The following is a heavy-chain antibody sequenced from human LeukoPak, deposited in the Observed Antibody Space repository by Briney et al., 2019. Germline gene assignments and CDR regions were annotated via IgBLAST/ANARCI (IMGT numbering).Heavy chain of an antibody. J-gene: IGHJ4*02. Sequence: ASVRVSCKVSGYTLTELSMHWVRQAPGQGLEWMGWINPNTGGTNYAQNFQGRVTMTRDTSINTAYMELSRLISDDTALYYCARAPLRGSGSYHDYWGQGTLVTVSS. CDR1: GYTLTELS. V-gene: IGHV1-2*02. CDR2: INPNTGGT. CDR3: ARAPLRGSGSYHDY. D-gene: IGHD3-10*01.